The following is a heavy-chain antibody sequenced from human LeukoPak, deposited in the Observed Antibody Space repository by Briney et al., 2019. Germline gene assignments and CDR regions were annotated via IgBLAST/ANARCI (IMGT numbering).Heavy chain of an antibody. D-gene: IGHD3-22*01. CDR1: GGSISSYY. CDR2: IYYSGST. CDR3: ARDTYYYDNSDNFDDVFDI. V-gene: IGHV4-59*01. J-gene: IGHJ3*02. Sequence: PSGTLSLTWTVSGGSISSYYWSWIRQPPGKGLEWIGYIYYSGSTNYIPSLKSRVTISVDTSKNQFSLKLSSVTAADTAVYYCARDTYYYDNSDNFDDVFDIWGQGTRVTVSS.